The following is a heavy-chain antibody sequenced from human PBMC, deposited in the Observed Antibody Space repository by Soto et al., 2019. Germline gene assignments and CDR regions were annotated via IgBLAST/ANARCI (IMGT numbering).Heavy chain of an antibody. Sequence: QVQLVQSGAEVKKPGASVKVSCKASGYTFNTYGMSWVRQAPGQGLDWMGWISTYNGNTKYAERLQGRVTMTTGTSTSTGYMEVSNLRSDDTAVYYCARAPTDYSDNSGNYFLDYWGQGTLVTVSS. V-gene: IGHV1-18*01. D-gene: IGHD3-22*01. J-gene: IGHJ4*02. CDR3: ARAPTDYSDNSGNYFLDY. CDR2: ISTYNGNT. CDR1: GYTFNTYG.